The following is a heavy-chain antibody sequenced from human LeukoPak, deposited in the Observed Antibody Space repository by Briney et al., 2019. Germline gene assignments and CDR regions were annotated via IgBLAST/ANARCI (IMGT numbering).Heavy chain of an antibody. D-gene: IGHD1-26*01. Sequence: PGRSLRLSCAASGFTFDDYAMHWVRQAPGKGLEWVSGISWNSGSIGYADSVKSRFTISRDNAKNSLYLQMNSLRAEDTALYYCAKDKSSSIVGATALDYWGQGTLVTVSS. J-gene: IGHJ4*02. CDR1: GFTFDDYA. CDR2: ISWNSGSI. CDR3: AKDKSSSIVGATALDY. V-gene: IGHV3-9*01.